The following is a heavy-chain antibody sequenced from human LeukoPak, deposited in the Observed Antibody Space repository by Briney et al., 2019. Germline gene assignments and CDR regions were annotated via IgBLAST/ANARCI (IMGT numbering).Heavy chain of an antibody. J-gene: IGHJ4*02. CDR3: AKDGSYYYGSGTPN. CDR1: GFTFSSYA. V-gene: IGHV3-23*01. Sequence: GGSLRLSCAASGFTFSSYAMSRVRQAPGKGLEWVSAISGSGGSTYYADSVKGRFTISRDNSKNTLYLQMNSLRAEDTAVYYCAKDGSYYYGSGTPNWGQGTLVTVSS. D-gene: IGHD3-10*01. CDR2: ISGSGGST.